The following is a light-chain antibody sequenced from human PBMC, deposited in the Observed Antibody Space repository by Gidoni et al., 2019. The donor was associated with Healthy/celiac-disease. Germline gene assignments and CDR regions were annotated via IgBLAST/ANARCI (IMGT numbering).Light chain of an antibody. V-gene: IGKV3-15*01. J-gene: IGKJ5*01. CDR2: GAS. CDR1: QSVSSN. Sequence: IVMTQSPATLSVSPGERATLSCRASQSVSSNLAWYQQKPGQAPRLLIYGASTRATGIPARFSGSGSGTEFTLTISSLKSEDFAVYYCQQYNNWPITFGQXTRLEIK. CDR3: QQYNNWPIT.